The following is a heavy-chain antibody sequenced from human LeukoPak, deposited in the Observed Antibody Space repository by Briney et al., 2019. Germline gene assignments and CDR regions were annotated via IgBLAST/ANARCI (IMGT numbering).Heavy chain of an antibody. Sequence: GGSLRPSCAASGFTFSSYWMHWVRQVPGKGLVWVSRINSDGTTTIYADAVKGRFTISRDNAKTTLYLQMNSLRADDTAIYCGAREGGHDSSGYDVAYWGQGTLVTVSS. V-gene: IGHV3-74*01. J-gene: IGHJ4*02. CDR3: AREGGHDSSGYDVAY. CDR2: INSDGTTT. D-gene: IGHD3-22*01. CDR1: GFTFSSYW.